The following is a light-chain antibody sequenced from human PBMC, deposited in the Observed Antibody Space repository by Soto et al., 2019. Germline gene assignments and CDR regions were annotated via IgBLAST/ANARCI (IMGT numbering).Light chain of an antibody. V-gene: IGKV3-20*01. J-gene: IGKJ1*01. CDR1: QTVRNNY. CDR3: QQYRDLPQT. Sequence: EIVLTQSPGTLSLSPGERATHSCRASQTVRNNYLAWYQQKPGQAPRLLIYNSSTRPTGIPDRFSGSGSGTDFTLTISRLEPEDFALYFCQQYRDLPQTFGQGTRVEIK. CDR2: NSS.